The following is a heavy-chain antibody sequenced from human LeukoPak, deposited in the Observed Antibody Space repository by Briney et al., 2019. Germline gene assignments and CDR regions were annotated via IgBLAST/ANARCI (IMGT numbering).Heavy chain of an antibody. J-gene: IGHJ4*02. CDR2: IYTSGST. V-gene: IGHV4-4*07. Sequence: SETLSLTCTVSGGSISSYYWSWIRQPAGKGLEWIGRIYTSGSTNYNPSLKSRVTMSVDTAKNQFSLKLSSVTAADTAVYYCARTRYYYNSRSYGAPYYDYWGQGTLVTVSS. D-gene: IGHD3-10*01. CDR3: ARTRYYYNSRSYGAPYYDY. CDR1: GGSISSYY.